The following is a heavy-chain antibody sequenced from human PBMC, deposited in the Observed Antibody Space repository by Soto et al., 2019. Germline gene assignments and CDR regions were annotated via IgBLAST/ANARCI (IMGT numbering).Heavy chain of an antibody. D-gene: IGHD2-15*01. J-gene: IGHJ6*02. Sequence: GASVKVSCKASGGTFSSCAISWVRQAPGQGLEWMGGIIPIFGTANYAQKFQGRVTITADESTSTAYMELSSLRSEDTAVYYCARSGGSCSGGSCHPRDYYYYGMDVWGQGTTVTVSS. CDR3: ARSGGSCSGGSCHPRDYYYYGMDV. CDR1: GGTFSSCA. CDR2: IIPIFGTA. V-gene: IGHV1-69*13.